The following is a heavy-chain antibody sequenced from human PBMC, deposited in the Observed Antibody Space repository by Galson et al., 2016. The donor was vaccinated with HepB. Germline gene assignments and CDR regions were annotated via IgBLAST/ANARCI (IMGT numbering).Heavy chain of an antibody. V-gene: IGHV3-48*02. D-gene: IGHD3-16*01. CDR1: GFIFSVYN. J-gene: IGHJ4*02. CDR2: ISSSSDTM. CDR3: ARDDYFRLGY. Sequence: SLRLSCAASGFIFSVYNMNWARQAPGKGLEWIAWISSSSDTMHYADSAKGRFTISRDNAKNSLYLEMNSLRDKDTAVYYCARDDYFRLGYWGQGTLVTVSS.